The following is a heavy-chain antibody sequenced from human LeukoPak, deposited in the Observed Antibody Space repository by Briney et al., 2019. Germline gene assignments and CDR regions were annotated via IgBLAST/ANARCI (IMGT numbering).Heavy chain of an antibody. CDR1: GFTFSSYW. Sequence: GGSLRLSCVASGFTFSSYWMHWVRHAPGKGLVWVSRISSDGTTTSHADSVKGRFTISRDNAKNTLYLQVNSLRVEDTAVYYCAKEPYGEDAFDIWGQGTMVTVSS. CDR3: AKEPYGEDAFDI. CDR2: ISSDGTTT. J-gene: IGHJ3*02. V-gene: IGHV3-74*01. D-gene: IGHD4-17*01.